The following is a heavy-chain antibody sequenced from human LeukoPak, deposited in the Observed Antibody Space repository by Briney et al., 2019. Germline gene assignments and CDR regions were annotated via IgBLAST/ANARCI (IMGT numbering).Heavy chain of an antibody. J-gene: IGHJ4*02. D-gene: IGHD4-17*01. CDR2: IKSKTDGGAT. CDR3: TTKGTTVTRGDY. Sequence: PGGSLRLSCAASGSTFRRAWMSSVRQAPGKGLEWVGLIKSKTDGGATDYAAPVKGRFTISRDDSKNTLYLQMNSLKTEDTAVYYCTTKGTTVTRGDYWGQGTLVAVSS. CDR1: GSTFRRAW. V-gene: IGHV3-15*01.